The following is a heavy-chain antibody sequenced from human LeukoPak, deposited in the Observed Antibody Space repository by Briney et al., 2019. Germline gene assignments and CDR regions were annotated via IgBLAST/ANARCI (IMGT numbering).Heavy chain of an antibody. CDR2: INYSGKI. CDR1: GGSISSRTYY. Sequence: SETLSLTCTVSGGSISSRTYYWAWIRQPPGKGLEWIGSINYSGKITYNPSLKSRVTVSLDTSKNQFTLTLSSVTAADTAVYYCARDFGDWRTDYWGQGTLVTVSS. J-gene: IGHJ4*02. CDR3: ARDFGDWRTDY. D-gene: IGHD2-21*02. V-gene: IGHV4-39*06.